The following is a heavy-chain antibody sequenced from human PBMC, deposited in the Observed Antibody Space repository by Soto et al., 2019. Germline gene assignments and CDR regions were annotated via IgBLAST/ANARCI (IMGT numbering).Heavy chain of an antibody. Sequence: EVQLVESGGGLVQPGGSLRLSCAASGFTLSSYWMHWVRQAPGKGLVWVSRIHIDGSSTSYADSVKGRFTISRDNAKNTLYLQVNSLRAEDTAVYYCARSRDGYNFVGDCWGQGTLVTVSS. V-gene: IGHV3-74*01. D-gene: IGHD5-12*01. J-gene: IGHJ4*02. CDR1: GFTLSSYW. CDR2: IHIDGSST. CDR3: ARSRDGYNFVGDC.